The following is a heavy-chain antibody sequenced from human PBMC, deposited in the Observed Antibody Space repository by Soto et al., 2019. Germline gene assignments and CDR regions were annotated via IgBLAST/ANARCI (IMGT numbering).Heavy chain of an antibody. D-gene: IGHD6-19*01. CDR3: ARQAEWLVYYFDY. Sequence: SETLSLTCTVSGGSISSYYWSWIRQPPGKGLEWIGYIYYSGSTNYNPSLKSRVAISVDTSKNQFSLKLSSVTAADTAVYHCARQAEWLVYYFDYWGQGTLVTVSS. V-gene: IGHV4-59*08. J-gene: IGHJ4*02. CDR2: IYYSGST. CDR1: GGSISSYY.